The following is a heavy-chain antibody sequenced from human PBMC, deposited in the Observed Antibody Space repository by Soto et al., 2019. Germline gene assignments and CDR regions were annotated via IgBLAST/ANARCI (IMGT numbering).Heavy chain of an antibody. CDR3: GRGGALGYCSSTSCSIDY. CDR2: INHSGST. D-gene: IGHD2-2*01. Sequence: SETLSLTCSVYGGSFFGYYWSWIRQPPGKGLEWIGKINHSGSTDYNPSLKSRVTISVDTSKNQLSLKLNSVTAADTAVYYCGRGGALGYCSSTSCSIDYWGQGILVTVSS. V-gene: IGHV4-34*01. J-gene: IGHJ4*02. CDR1: GGSFFGYY.